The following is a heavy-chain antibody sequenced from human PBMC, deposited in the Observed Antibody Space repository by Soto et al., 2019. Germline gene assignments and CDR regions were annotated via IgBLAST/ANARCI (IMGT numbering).Heavy chain of an antibody. D-gene: IGHD5-12*01. CDR2: IYPGDSDT. J-gene: IGHJ3*02. CDR3: ARHNSGYDVRAFDI. V-gene: IGHV5-51*01. CDR1: GYSFTSYC. Sequence: GESQNSSCKGSGYSFTSYCIGWVRQMPGKGLEWMGIIYPGDSDTRYSPSFQGQVTISADKSISTAYLQWSSLKASDTAMYYCARHNSGYDVRAFDIWGQGTMVTVSS.